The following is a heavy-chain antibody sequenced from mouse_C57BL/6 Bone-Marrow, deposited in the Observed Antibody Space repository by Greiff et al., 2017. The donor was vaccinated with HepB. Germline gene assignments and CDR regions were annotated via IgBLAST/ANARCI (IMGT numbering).Heavy chain of an antibody. J-gene: IGHJ3*01. CDR3: AREGIFAY. Sequence: QVQLQQPGAGLVKPGASVKMSCKASGHNFTRHWINWVKQGPGQGLEWIGEIYPGSGSTNLNGKLQSKATLTVDTSSSTAYLQLSSLTSEDSAVYYCAREGIFAYWGQGTLVTVSA. V-gene: IGHV1-55*01. CDR2: IYPGSGST. CDR1: GHNFTRHW.